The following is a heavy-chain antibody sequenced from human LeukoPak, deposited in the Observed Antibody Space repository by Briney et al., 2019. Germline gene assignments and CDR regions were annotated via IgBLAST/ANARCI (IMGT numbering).Heavy chain of an antibody. CDR3: ARDLRKSADYYFDY. CDR2: ITFDGRDK. CDR1: GFIFNNNA. D-gene: IGHD3/OR15-3a*01. J-gene: IGHJ4*02. V-gene: IGHV3-30*04. Sequence: GKSLRLSCAASGFIFNNNAIHWVRQAPGKGLEWVAVITFDGRDKHHADSVKGRFTISRDNSKNTLYLQMSSLRVEDTAMYYCARDLRKSADYYFDYWGQGTLVTVSS.